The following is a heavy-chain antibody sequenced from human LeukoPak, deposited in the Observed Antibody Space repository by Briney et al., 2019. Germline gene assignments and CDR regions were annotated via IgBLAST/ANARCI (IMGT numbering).Heavy chain of an antibody. CDR1: GGSISSYY. CDR2: IYTSGST. J-gene: IGHJ4*02. D-gene: IGHD1-26*01. V-gene: IGHV4-4*07. CDR3: ARVGGSLSGSHYYFDY. Sequence: SETLSLTCTVSGGSISSYYWSWIRQPAGRGLEWIGRIYTSGSTNYNPSLKSRVTMSVDTSKNQFSLKLSSVTAADTAVYYCARVGGSLSGSHYYFDYWGQGTLVTVSS.